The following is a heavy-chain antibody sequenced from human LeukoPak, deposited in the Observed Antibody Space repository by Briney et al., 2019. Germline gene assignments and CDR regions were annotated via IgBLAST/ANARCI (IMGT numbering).Heavy chain of an antibody. Sequence: GASVKVSCKASGYTFTSYDISWVRQAPGQGLEWMGWISAYNGNTNYAQKLQGRVTMTTDTSTSTAYMELRSLRSDDTAVYYCASEAFSYYDFWSGHYTGYNWFDPWGQGTLVTVSS. J-gene: IGHJ5*02. D-gene: IGHD3-3*01. CDR1: GYTFTSYD. CDR2: ISAYNGNT. V-gene: IGHV1-18*01. CDR3: ASEAFSYYDFWSGHYTGYNWFDP.